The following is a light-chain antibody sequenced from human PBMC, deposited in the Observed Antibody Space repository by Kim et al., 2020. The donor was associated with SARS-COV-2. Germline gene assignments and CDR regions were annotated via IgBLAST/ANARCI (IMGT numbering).Light chain of an antibody. Sequence: ELTQPPSASGTPGQRVTISCSGSSSNIGSNTVNWYQQLPGTAPKLLIYSNNQRPSGVPDRFSGSKSGTSASLAISGLQSEDEADYYCAAWDDSLNGMVFGGGTQLTVL. J-gene: IGLJ2*01. CDR3: AAWDDSLNGMV. CDR1: SSNIGSNT. V-gene: IGLV1-44*01. CDR2: SNN.